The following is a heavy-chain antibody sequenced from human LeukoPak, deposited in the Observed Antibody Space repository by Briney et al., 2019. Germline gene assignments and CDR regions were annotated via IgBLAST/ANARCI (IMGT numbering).Heavy chain of an antibody. J-gene: IGHJ4*02. D-gene: IGHD3-22*01. V-gene: IGHV1-69*13. CDR1: GGTFSSYA. CDR2: IIPIFATA. CDR3: ARSYYYDSSGYLVGDY. Sequence: GASVKVSCKASGGTFSSYASSWVRQSPGQGREWMGGIIPIFATANYAQKVQGSVPLTADESTSTAYMELSSLRSEDTAVYYCARSYYYDSSGYLVGDYWGQGTLVTVSS.